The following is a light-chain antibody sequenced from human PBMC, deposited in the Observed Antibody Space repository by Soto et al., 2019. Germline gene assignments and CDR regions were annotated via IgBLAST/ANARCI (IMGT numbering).Light chain of an antibody. J-gene: IGLJ3*02. CDR1: SSDVGAHHS. CDR2: DVS. CDR3: SSFTDTGTVM. Sequence: QSVLTQPASVSGSPGQSFTIPCTGSSSDVGAHHSVSWYQQHPGKAPKLIIFDVSNRPSGVSNRFSGSKSGNTASLTISGLQPEDEADYYCSSFTDTGTVMFGRGTKVTVL. V-gene: IGLV2-14*03.